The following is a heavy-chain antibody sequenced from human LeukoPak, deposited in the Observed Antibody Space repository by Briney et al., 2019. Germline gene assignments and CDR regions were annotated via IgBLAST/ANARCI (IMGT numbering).Heavy chain of an antibody. CDR1: GFTFSNYG. V-gene: IGHV3-30*02. Sequence: RGSLRLSCTTSGFTFSNYGMHWVRQAPGKGLEWVTFIRSDGSIKYYADSVKGRFTISRDNSKNTLFLEMKSLRAEDTAVYYCAKDLWTPYFDYWGQGTLVTVSS. CDR3: AKDLWTPYFDY. D-gene: IGHD2-21*01. J-gene: IGHJ4*02. CDR2: IRSDGSIK.